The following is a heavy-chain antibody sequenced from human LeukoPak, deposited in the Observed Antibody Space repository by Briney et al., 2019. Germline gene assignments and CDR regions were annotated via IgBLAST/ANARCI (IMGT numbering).Heavy chain of an antibody. CDR2: IKPDGSVK. V-gene: IGHV3-7*01. D-gene: IGHD3-10*01. CDR1: GFIFSTYW. CDR3: ARDSTEVGGSYSEHWRY. Sequence: PGGSLRLSCAASGFIFSTYWMSWVRQAPGKGLEWVANIKPDGSVKQYVGSVKGRFTVSRDNAKNSLYLQMNSLSAEDTAVYFCARDSTEVGGSYSEHWRYWGQGTLVTVSS. J-gene: IGHJ4*02.